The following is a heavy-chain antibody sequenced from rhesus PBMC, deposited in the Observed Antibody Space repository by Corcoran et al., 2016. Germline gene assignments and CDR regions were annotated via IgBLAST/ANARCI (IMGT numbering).Heavy chain of an antibody. Sequence: QVQLQESGPGLVKPSETLSLTCAVSGGSISSSNWWNWIRRPPGKGLERNGKIGGMCRNTIYNPSRKSLVTISKETSKNRFSLKLSSVTAADTAVYYCARQEYSSDYWGQGVLVTVSS. D-gene: IGHD6-13*01. V-gene: IGHV4-65*02. CDR3: ARQEYSSDY. CDR2: IGGMCRNT. J-gene: IGHJ4*01. CDR1: GGSISSSNW.